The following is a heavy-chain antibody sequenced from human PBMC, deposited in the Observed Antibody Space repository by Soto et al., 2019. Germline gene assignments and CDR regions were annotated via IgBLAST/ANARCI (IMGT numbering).Heavy chain of an antibody. D-gene: IGHD3-22*01. CDR3: ARDGEYYYDIIEPKDYYVMDV. J-gene: IGHJ6*02. CDR2: ISYDGSNK. Sequence: GGSLRLSCAASGFTFSSYAMHWVRPAPGKGLEWVAVISYDGSNKYYGDSVKGRITIGRDNSTKTLYLQMNCLGAEGTAVYYRARDGEYYYDIIEPKDYYVMDVWGQGTTVTVSS. V-gene: IGHV3-30-3*01. CDR1: GFTFSSYA.